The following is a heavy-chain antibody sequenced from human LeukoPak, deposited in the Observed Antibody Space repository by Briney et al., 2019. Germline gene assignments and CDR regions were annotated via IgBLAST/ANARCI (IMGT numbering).Heavy chain of an antibody. CDR2: INTNTGNP. CDR3: ARNNADGEGRFSY. D-gene: IGHD3-10*01. J-gene: IGHJ4*02. CDR1: GYTFTNYA. V-gene: IGHV7-4-1*02. Sequence: ASVKVSCKASGYTFTNYAMNWVRQAPGQGLAWTGWINTNTGNPTYAQGFTGRFVFSLDTSVSTAYLQISSLKAEDTAVYYCARNNADGEGRFSYWGQGTLVTVSS.